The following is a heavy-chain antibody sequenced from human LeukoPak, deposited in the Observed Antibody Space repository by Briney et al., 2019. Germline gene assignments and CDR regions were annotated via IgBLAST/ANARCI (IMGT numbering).Heavy chain of an antibody. V-gene: IGHV1-69*05. D-gene: IGHD6-13*01. CDR3: AIQGQQLTYYFQY. J-gene: IGHJ4*02. CDR1: GGTFSNSA. Sequence: ASVKVSCKASGGTFSNSAFSWVRQAPGQGLEWMGRIIPMFGTSNYAQKFQGRVTLTTDESTSTAYMELSSLRSEDTAVYYCAIQGQQLTYYFQYWGQGALVTVSS. CDR2: IIPMFGTS.